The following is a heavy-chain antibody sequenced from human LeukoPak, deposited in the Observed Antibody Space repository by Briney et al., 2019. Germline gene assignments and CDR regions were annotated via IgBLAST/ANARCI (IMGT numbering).Heavy chain of an antibody. V-gene: IGHV3-30*01. CDR1: GFTFSSYA. J-gene: IGHJ1*01. D-gene: IGHD6-13*01. CDR2: ISHDGSNK. CDR3: AGSPKYSSSWYEYFQH. Sequence: GGSLRLSCGASGFTFSSYAMHWVRQAPGKGLEWVAAISHDGSNKYHADSVKGRFTISRDNSKNTAYLQMNSLRAEDTAVYFCAGSPKYSSSWYEYFQHWGQGTLVTVSS.